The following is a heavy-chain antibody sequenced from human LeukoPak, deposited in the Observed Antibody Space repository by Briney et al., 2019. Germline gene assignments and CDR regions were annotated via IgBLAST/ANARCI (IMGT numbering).Heavy chain of an antibody. D-gene: IGHD3-10*01. Sequence: SGTLSLTCAVSGGSISSSNWWGGVRQPPGKGLEWIGEIYHSGSTYSNPSLQSRVTISVDTSKNQFSLRLSSVTAADTAVYYCARVPYGVYFDYWGQGTLVTVSS. J-gene: IGHJ4*02. CDR1: GGSISSSNW. CDR3: ARVPYGVYFDY. CDR2: IYHSGST. V-gene: IGHV4-4*02.